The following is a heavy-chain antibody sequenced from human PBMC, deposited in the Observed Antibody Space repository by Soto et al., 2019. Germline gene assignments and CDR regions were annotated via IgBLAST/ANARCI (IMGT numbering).Heavy chain of an antibody. J-gene: IGHJ6*03. V-gene: IGHV1-69*02. CDR2: IIPILGIA. D-gene: IGHD3-10*01. CDR3: ARSPPDYYGSGSYYSDYYYYMDG. Sequence: QVQLVQSGAEVKKPGSSVKVSCKASGGTFSSYTISWVRQAPGQGLEWMGRIIPILGIANYAQKFQGRVTITAEKSTSTAYMELSSLRSEDTAVYYCARSPPDYYGSGSYYSDYYYYMDGWGKGTTVTVSS. CDR1: GGTFSSYT.